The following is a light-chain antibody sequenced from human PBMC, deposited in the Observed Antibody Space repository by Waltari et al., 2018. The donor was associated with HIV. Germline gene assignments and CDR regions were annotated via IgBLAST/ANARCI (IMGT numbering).Light chain of an antibody. CDR3: SSFAGNDFFV. J-gene: IGLJ2*01. CDR2: EVS. Sequence: QSALTQPPSASGSPGETVTLSCTGTSNDIGLYNYVSWFQQHPGKVPKLVMFEVSQRPSGVPDRFSGSKSGYTASLTVSGLQPDDEADYFCSSFAGNDFFVFGGGTRLIVL. V-gene: IGLV2-8*01. CDR1: SNDIGLYNY.